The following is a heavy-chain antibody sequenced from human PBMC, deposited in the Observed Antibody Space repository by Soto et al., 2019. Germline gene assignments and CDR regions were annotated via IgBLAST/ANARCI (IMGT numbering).Heavy chain of an antibody. CDR2: ISAYNGNT. Sequence: QVQLVQSGAEVKKPGASVKVSCKASGYTFTSYGISWVRQAPGQGLEWMGWISAYNGNTNYAQKLQGRVTMTTDTSKSTAYMELRSLRSDDTAVYYCARDRGDIVATIPNWFDPWGQGTLVTVSS. CDR3: ARDRGDIVATIPNWFDP. D-gene: IGHD5-12*01. J-gene: IGHJ5*02. V-gene: IGHV1-18*01. CDR1: GYTFTSYG.